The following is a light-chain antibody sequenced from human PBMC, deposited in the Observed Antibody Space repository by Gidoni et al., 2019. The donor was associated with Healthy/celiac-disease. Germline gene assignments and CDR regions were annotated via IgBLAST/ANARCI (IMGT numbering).Light chain of an antibody. J-gene: IGKJ5*01. Sequence: EIVLTQSPGTLSLSPGERDTLSCRASQSVSSSYLAWYQQKPGQAPRLLIYGASSRATGIPDRFSGSGSGTDFTLTISRLEPEDFAVYYCQQYGSSPQGITFGQGTRLEIK. V-gene: IGKV3-20*01. CDR3: QQYGSSPQGIT. CDR1: QSVSSSY. CDR2: GAS.